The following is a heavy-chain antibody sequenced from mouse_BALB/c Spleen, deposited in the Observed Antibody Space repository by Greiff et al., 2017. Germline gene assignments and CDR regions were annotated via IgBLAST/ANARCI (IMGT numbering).Heavy chain of an antibody. D-gene: IGHD2-3*01. CDR2: ISSGGSYT. J-gene: IGHJ4*01. CDR1: GFTFSSYG. Sequence: EVKLMESGGDLVKPGGSLKLSCAASGFTFSSYGMSWVRQTPDKRLEWVATISSGGSYTYYPDSVKGRFTISRDNAKNTLYLQMSRLKSEDTAMYYCARGDFDGYFAMDYWGQGTSVTVSS. CDR3: ARGDFDGYFAMDY. V-gene: IGHV5-6*01.